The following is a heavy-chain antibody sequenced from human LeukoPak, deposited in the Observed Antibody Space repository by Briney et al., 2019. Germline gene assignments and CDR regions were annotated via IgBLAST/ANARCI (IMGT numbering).Heavy chain of an antibody. J-gene: IGHJ3*02. CDR1: GVSISSGDYY. CDR2: IYYSGST. Sequence: NPSQTLSLTCTVSGVSISSGDYYWSWIRQPPGKGLEWIGYIYYSGSTYYNPSLKSRVTISVDTSKNQFSLKLSSVTAADTAVYYCARGLGGDDAFDIWGQGTMVTVSS. V-gene: IGHV4-30-4*01. CDR3: ARGLGGDDAFDI. D-gene: IGHD2-21*01.